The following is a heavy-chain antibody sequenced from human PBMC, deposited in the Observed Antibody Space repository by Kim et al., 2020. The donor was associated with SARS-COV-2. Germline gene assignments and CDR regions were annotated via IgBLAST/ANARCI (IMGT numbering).Heavy chain of an antibody. CDR3: ARQTSSGYYNYYYYGMDV. D-gene: IGHD3-22*01. J-gene: IGHJ6*02. CDR1: GGSISSSSYY. Sequence: SETLSPTCTVSGGSISSSSYYWGWIRQPPGKGLEWIGSIYYSGSTYYNPSLKSRVTISVDTSKNQFSLKLSSVTAADTAVYYCARQTSSGYYNYYYYGMDVWGQGTTVTVSS. V-gene: IGHV4-39*01. CDR2: IYYSGST.